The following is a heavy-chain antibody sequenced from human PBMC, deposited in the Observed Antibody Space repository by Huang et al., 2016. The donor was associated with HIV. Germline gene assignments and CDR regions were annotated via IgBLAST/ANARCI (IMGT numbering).Heavy chain of an antibody. CDR1: GYSFSSYW. CDR2: IFPDDPDT. CDR3: ARRFSSSSGYFDY. J-gene: IGHJ4*02. Sequence: VQLVQSGAEVKKPGESLKISCKGSGYSFSSYWIAWVRQMPGKGLAWVGIIFPDDPDTTYSPSFEGQVTISADKSIGTAYLQWSSLKASDTAMYYCARRFSSSSGYFDYWGQGSLVTVSS. V-gene: IGHV5-51*01. D-gene: IGHD6-6*01.